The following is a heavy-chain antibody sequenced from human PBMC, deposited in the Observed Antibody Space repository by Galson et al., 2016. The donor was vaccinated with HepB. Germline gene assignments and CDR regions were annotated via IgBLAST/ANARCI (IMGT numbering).Heavy chain of an antibody. Sequence: SLRLSCAASGLTFSSYGMHWVRQAPGKGLEWVAVIWYDGSNKYYADSVKGRFTISRDNSKNTLYVQMNSLRAEDTAVYYCARDDFGDSIDYWGQGTLVTVSP. V-gene: IGHV3-33*01. CDR2: IWYDGSNK. D-gene: IGHD4-17*01. J-gene: IGHJ4*02. CDR3: ARDDFGDSIDY. CDR1: GLTFSSYG.